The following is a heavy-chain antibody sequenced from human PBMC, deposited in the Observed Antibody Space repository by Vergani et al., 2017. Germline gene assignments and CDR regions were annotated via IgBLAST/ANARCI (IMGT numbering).Heavy chain of an antibody. V-gene: IGHV4-61*02. CDR1: GGSINTGAYY. D-gene: IGHD3-16*01. CDR2: VYTSGMT. J-gene: IGHJ4*02. Sequence: QVQLQESGPRLVRPSQTLSLTCTVSGGSINTGAYYWSWIRQPAGKGLEWIGRVYTSGMTNYNPSLKSRVTILVDRSKSQLSLKLTSVTAGDTAVYFCARALMGARSLMAFDSWGQGTLVTVSS. CDR3: ARALMGARSLMAFDS.